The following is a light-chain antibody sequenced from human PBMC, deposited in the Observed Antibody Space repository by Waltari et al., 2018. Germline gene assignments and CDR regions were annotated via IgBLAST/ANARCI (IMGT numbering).Light chain of an antibody. V-gene: IGLV1-44*01. J-gene: IGLJ6*01. CDR3: AAWDDSLNGNV. CDR2: STN. CDR1: SSNIGSNT. Sequence: QSVLTQPPSASGTPGQRVTISCSGSSSNIGSNTVNWYQQVPGTAPKLLIYSTNQRPPGVPDRFSGSKSGTSASLAISGLQSEDEADYYCAAWDDSLNGNVFGSGTKVTVL.